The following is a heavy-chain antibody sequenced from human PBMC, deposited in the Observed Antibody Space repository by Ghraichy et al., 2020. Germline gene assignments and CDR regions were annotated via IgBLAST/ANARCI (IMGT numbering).Heavy chain of an antibody. CDR3: ARGYSSGWYFFDY. Sequence: GGSLRLSCAASGFSFSTYDMHWVCQAPGKRLEWVAVISYDGSNKYYAVSVKGRFTISRDNSKNTLYLQMNSLKAEDTAVYYCARGYSSGWYFFDYWGQGTLVTVSS. J-gene: IGHJ4*02. V-gene: IGHV3-30-3*01. CDR1: GFSFSTYD. CDR2: ISYDGSNK. D-gene: IGHD6-19*01.